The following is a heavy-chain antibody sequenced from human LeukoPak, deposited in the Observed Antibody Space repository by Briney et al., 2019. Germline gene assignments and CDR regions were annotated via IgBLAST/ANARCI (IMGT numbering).Heavy chain of an antibody. D-gene: IGHD3-22*01. CDR1: GGTFSSYA. V-gene: IGHV1-69*13. Sequence: SVKVSCKASGGTFSSYAIGWVRQAPGQGLEWMGGIIPIFGTANYAQKFQGRVTITADESTSTAYMELSSLRPEDTAVYYCAREDWDYYDSSGYSDYWGQGTLVTVSS. CDR2: IIPIFGTA. CDR3: AREDWDYYDSSGYSDY. J-gene: IGHJ4*02.